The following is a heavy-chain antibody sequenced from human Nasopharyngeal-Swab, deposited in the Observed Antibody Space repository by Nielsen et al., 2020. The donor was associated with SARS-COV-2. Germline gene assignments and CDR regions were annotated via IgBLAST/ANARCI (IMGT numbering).Heavy chain of an antibody. D-gene: IGHD3-22*01. J-gene: IGHJ4*02. CDR2: IKQDGSEK. V-gene: IGHV3-7*01. CDR1: GFTFSSYW. Sequence: SCAASGFTFSSYWMSWVRQAPGKGLEWVANIKQDGSEKYYVDSVKGRFTISRDNAKNSLYLQMNSLRAKDTAVYYCARDPPTYYYDSSGYYSEFYFDYWGQGTLVTVSS. CDR3: ARDPPTYYYDSSGYYSEFYFDY.